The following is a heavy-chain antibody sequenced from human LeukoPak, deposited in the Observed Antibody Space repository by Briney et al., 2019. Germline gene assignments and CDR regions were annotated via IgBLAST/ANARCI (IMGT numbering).Heavy chain of an antibody. V-gene: IGHV3-53*01. J-gene: IGHJ4*02. CDR1: GFTFSSYS. CDR3: ARDRSGSSWTFDY. Sequence: GGSLRLSCAASGFTFSSYSMNWVRQAPGKGLEWVSIIYSGVNTYYADSVKGRFTISRDSSKNTLYLQMNSLRADDTAVYYCARDRSGSSWTFDYWGQGSLVTVSS. CDR2: IYSGVNT. D-gene: IGHD6-13*01.